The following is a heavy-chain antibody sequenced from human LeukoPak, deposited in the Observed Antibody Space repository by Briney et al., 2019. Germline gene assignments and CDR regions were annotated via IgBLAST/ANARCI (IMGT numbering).Heavy chain of an antibody. V-gene: IGHV4-39*07. CDR3: ARIKQLVSISDYYYYMDV. CDR1: VGSISSSSYY. CDR2: IYYSGST. J-gene: IGHJ6*03. D-gene: IGHD6-6*01. Sequence: PSGTLSLTCTVSVGSISSSSYYCGWIRQPPGKGLGLIGSIYYSGSTYYNPSLKSRVTISVDTSKNQFSLKLSSVTAADTAVYYCARIKQLVSISDYYYYMDVWGKGTTVTVSS.